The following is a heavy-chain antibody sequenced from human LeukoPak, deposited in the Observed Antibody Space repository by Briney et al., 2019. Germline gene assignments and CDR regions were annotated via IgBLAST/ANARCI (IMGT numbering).Heavy chain of an antibody. CDR1: GFTFSSYG. CDR3: AKDQSYDFWSGSYYFDY. V-gene: IGHV3-30*18. J-gene: IGHJ4*02. Sequence: PGRSLRLSCAASGFTFSSYGMHWVRQAPGKGLEWVAVISYDGSNKYYADSVKGRFTISRDNSKNTLYLQMNSLRAEDTAVYYCAKDQSYDFWSGSYYFDYWGQGTLVTVSS. D-gene: IGHD3-3*01. CDR2: ISYDGSNK.